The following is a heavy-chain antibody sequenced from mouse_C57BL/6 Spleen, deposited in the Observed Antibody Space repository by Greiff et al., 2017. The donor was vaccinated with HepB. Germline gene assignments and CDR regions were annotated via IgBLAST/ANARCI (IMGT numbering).Heavy chain of an antibody. Sequence: QVQLQQSGAELARPGASVKMSCKASGYTFTSYTMHWVKQRPGQGLEWIGYINPSSGYTKYNQKFKDKATLTADKSSSTAYMQLSSLTSEDSAVYYCARSAQALFDYWGQGTTLPVSS. V-gene: IGHV1-4*01. CDR3: ARSAQALFDY. CDR1: GYTFTSYT. CDR2: INPSSGYT. J-gene: IGHJ2*01. D-gene: IGHD3-2*02.